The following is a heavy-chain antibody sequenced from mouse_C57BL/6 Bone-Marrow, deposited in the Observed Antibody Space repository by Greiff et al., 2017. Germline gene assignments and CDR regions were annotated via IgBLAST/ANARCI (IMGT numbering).Heavy chain of an antibody. V-gene: IGHV1-19*01. CDR2: INPYNGGT. Sequence: DVQLQQSGPVLVKPGASVKMSCKASGYTFTDYYMNWVKQSHGKSLEWIGVINPYNGGTSYNQKFKGKATLTVAKSSSTAYMELNSLTSEDSAVYYCARFRDYNFFDYWGQGTTLTVSS. CDR3: ARFRDYNFFDY. D-gene: IGHD2-4*01. J-gene: IGHJ2*01. CDR1: GYTFTDYY.